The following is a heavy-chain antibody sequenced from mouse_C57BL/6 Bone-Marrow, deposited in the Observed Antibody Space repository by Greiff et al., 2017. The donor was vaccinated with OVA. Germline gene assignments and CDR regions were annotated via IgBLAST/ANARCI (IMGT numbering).Heavy chain of an antibody. D-gene: IGHD1-1*01. CDR1: GFTFSDYG. V-gene: IGHV5-17*01. J-gene: IGHJ3*01. CDR2: ISSGSSTL. CDR3: ARPGYGSTWFAY. Sequence: EVKLMESGGGLVKPGGSLKLSCAASGFTFSDYGMHWVRQAPEKGLEWVAYISSGSSTLYYADTVKGRFTISRDNAKNTLFLQMTSLRSEDTAMYYCARPGYGSTWFAYWGQGTLVTVSA.